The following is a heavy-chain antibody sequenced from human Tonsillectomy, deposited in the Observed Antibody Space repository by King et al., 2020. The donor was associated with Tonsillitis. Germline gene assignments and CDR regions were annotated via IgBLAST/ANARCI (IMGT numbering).Heavy chain of an antibody. V-gene: IGHV4-34*01. CDR3: AGEIAYFDL. Sequence: QVQLQQWGAGLLKPSETLSLTCAVYDGSFSDYYWSWIRQPPGKGLEWIGEINHSGSTNYNPSLESRVTISVDTSKNQFSLRRSSVTAADTAVYYCAGEIAYFDLWGRGTLVTVSA. CDR1: DGSFSDYY. CDR2: INHSGST. J-gene: IGHJ2*01.